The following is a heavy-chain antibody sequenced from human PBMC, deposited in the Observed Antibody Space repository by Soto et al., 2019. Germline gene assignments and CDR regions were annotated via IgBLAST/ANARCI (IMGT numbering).Heavy chain of an antibody. CDR1: VFTFTTNA. CDR2: ITPEDST. V-gene: IGHV3-23*01. Sequence: PGGPLRLSGSASVFTFTTNAMSWLRRAPGKGLEWVSAITPEDSTFYADSVKGRFTISSDKSKNTMYLQMNSLRVEDTAVYYCAKEAPLLRAVTVDYWGQGTLVTVSS. J-gene: IGHJ4*02. CDR3: AKEAPLLRAVTVDY. D-gene: IGHD3-10*01.